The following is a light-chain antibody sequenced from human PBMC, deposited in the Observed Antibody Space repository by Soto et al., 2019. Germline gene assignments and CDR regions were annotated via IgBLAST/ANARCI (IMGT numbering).Light chain of an antibody. V-gene: IGKV1-5*01. CDR3: QQYSYYSWT. Sequence: DIQMTQSPSTLSASVGDRVTITCRASQSIGSWLAWYQQRPGKAPKLLIYDAYILESGVPSRFSGSGSGTEFTLTISSLQPDDFATYYCQQYSYYSWTFGQGTKVDI. J-gene: IGKJ1*01. CDR2: DAY. CDR1: QSIGSW.